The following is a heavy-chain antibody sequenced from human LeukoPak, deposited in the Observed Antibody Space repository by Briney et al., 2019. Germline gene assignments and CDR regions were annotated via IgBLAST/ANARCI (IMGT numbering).Heavy chain of an antibody. CDR3: ARDPRFPRFRDPGRLFDP. J-gene: IGHJ5*02. V-gene: IGHV1-18*04. CDR1: GYTFTSYG. D-gene: IGHD3-10*01. Sequence: ASVKVSCKASGYTFTSYGISWVRQAPGQGLEWVGWISAYNGNTNYAQKLQGRVTMTTDTSTSTAYMELRSLRSDDTAVYYCARDPRFPRFRDPGRLFDPGGQGTVLT. CDR2: ISAYNGNT.